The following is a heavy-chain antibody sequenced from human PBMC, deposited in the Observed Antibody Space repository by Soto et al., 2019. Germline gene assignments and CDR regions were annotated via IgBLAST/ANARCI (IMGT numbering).Heavy chain of an antibody. CDR2: VSHDGRNT. CDR1: GFTFSDYA. Sequence: GGSLRLSCAASGFTFSDYAMHWVRQAPGKGLEWVAVVSHDGRNTHYADSVKGRFTISRDNAKNTLYLQMHSLRAEDTALYFCVRDRGYPDSFDVWGRGAMVTVSS. J-gene: IGHJ3*01. V-gene: IGHV3-30*03. D-gene: IGHD1-1*01. CDR3: VRDRGYPDSFDV.